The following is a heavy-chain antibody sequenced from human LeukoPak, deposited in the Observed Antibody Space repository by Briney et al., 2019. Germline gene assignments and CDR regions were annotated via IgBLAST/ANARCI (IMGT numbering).Heavy chain of an antibody. V-gene: IGHV4-39*07. CDR2: INFSGTT. J-gene: IGHJ4*02. Sequence: SETLSLTCTVSGGSISSSRFFWAWIRQPPGKGLEWIGNINFSGTTYYNPSLKSRVTLSVDPSKDQFSLKLSSVTAADTAVYYCARGGSGYSGYDEIDYWGQGTLVTVSS. CDR3: ARGGSGYSGYDEIDY. CDR1: GGSISSSRFF. D-gene: IGHD5-12*01.